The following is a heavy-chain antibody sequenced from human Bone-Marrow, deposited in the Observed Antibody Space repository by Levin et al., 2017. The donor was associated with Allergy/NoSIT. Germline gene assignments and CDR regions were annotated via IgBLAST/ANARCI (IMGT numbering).Heavy chain of an antibody. CDR1: GFTFSDYY. V-gene: IGHV3-11*05. CDR2: ISSSSSYT. D-gene: IGHD1-26*01. CDR3: ARDMVGGESQFDY. J-gene: IGHJ4*02. Sequence: GGSLRLSCAASGFTFSDYYMSWIRQAPGKGLEWVSYISSSSSYTNYADSVKGRFTISRDNAKNSLYLQMNSLRAEDTAVYYCARDMVGGESQFDYWGQGTLVTVSS.